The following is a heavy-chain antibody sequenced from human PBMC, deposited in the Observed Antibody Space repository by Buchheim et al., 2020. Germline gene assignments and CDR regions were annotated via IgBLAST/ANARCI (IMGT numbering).Heavy chain of an antibody. CDR2: IWYDGSNK. J-gene: IGHJ4*02. CDR3: ARSDDGDYGDY. V-gene: IGHV3-33*01. Sequence: QVQLVESGGGVVQPGRSLRLSCAASGFTFSSYGMHWVRQAPGKGLEWVAVIWYDGSNKYYADSVKGRFTISRDNSRNTLYLQMNSLRAEDTAVYYCARSDDGDYGDYWGQGTL. CDR1: GFTFSSYG. D-gene: IGHD4-17*01.